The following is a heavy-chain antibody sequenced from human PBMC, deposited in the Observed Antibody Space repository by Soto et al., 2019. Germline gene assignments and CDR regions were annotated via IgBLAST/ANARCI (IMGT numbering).Heavy chain of an antibody. Sequence: GESLVISRKGCGYRFSSCWIRWVRQIPGKGLEGMGRFDPCALYSNYSPSLPGHVTISAXXXIXXXSXLXXXLXASDTAMYYCVTYRYSGAFDVWGQGTMVTVSS. V-gene: IGHV5-10-1*01. CDR1: GYRFSSCW. CDR2: FDPCALYS. CDR3: VTYRYSGAFDV. D-gene: IGHD1-26*01. J-gene: IGHJ3*01.